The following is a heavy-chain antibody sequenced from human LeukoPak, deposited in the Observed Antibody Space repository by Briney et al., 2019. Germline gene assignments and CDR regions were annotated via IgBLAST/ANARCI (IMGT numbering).Heavy chain of an antibody. CDR3: AREGRLFGDAFDI. CDR2: IIPILGIA. Sequence: ASVKVSCKASGGTFSSYAISWVRQAPGQGLEWMGRIIPILGIANYAQKFQGRVTITADKSTSTAYMELSSLRSEDTAVYYCAREGRLFGDAFDIWGQGTMATVSS. J-gene: IGHJ3*02. CDR1: GGTFSSYA. V-gene: IGHV1-69*04. D-gene: IGHD3-22*01.